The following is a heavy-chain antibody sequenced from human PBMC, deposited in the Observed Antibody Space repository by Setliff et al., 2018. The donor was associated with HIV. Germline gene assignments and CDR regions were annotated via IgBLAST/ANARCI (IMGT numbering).Heavy chain of an antibody. J-gene: IGHJ1*01. CDR1: GFTFSNYE. CDR2: ISSSGTTI. Sequence: HPGGSLRLSCAASGFTFSNYEMNWVRQAPGKGLEWVSYISSSGTTIYYADSVKGQFTISRDNSKNTLYLQMNSLRAEDTAIYYCATRVAYSSGWDEYFQHWGQGTTVTVSS. CDR3: ATRVAYSSGWDEYFQH. V-gene: IGHV3-48*03. D-gene: IGHD6-19*01.